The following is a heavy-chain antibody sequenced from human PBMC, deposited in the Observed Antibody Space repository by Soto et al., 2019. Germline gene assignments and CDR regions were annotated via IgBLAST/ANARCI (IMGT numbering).Heavy chain of an antibody. J-gene: IGHJ6*03. CDR3: TRVGDSSSSGYYYYYYMDV. Sequence: EVQLVESGGGLVQPGRSLRLSCTASGFTFGDYAMSWFRQAPGKGLERVGFIRSKAYGGTTEYAASVKGRFTISRDDSKSIAYLQMNSLKTEDTAVYYCTRVGDSSSSGYYYYYYMDVWGKGTTVTVSS. CDR1: GFTFGDYA. V-gene: IGHV3-49*03. CDR2: IRSKAYGGTT. D-gene: IGHD6-6*01.